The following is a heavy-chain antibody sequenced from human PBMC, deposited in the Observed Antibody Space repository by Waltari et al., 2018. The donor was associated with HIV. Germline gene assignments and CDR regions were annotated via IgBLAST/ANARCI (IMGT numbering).Heavy chain of an antibody. CDR3: AKAPRRCSITSCAYGYYYYGMDV. J-gene: IGHJ6*02. V-gene: IGHV4-34*01. Sequence: QVQLQQWGAGLLKPSETLSLTCAVYGGSFSGYYWSWIRQPPGKGLEWIGEINYSGSTNYTPSLKIRVTISVDPSKNQFSMKLSSVTAAYTAVYYCAKAPRRCSITSCAYGYYYYGMDVWGQGTTVTVSS. CDR2: INYSGST. CDR1: GGSFSGYY. D-gene: IGHD2-2*01.